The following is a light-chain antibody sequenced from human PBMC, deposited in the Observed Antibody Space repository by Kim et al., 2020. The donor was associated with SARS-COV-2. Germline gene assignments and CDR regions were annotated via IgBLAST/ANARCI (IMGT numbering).Light chain of an antibody. V-gene: IGLV2-23*02. J-gene: IGLJ3*02. CDR3: CSYAGSSTWV. CDR2: EVT. CDR1: SSDVWTYNL. Sequence: GQSITISCTGTSSDVWTYNLVSWYQQHPCKAPQVMIYEVTKRPSGVSNRFSGSKSGNTASLTVSGLQAEDEADYYCCSYAGSSTWVFGGGTKLTVL.